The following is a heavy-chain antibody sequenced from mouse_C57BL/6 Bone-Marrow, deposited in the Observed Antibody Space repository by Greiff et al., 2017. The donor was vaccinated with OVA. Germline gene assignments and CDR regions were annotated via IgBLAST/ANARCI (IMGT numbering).Heavy chain of an antibody. CDR1: GYTFTDYY. J-gene: IGHJ2*01. Sequence: EVQLQQSGPELVKPGASVKISCKASGYTFTDYYMNWVKQSHGKGLEWIGDINPNNGGTSYNQKFTGKATLTVDKSSSTAYMELRSLTSEDSAVYYCARGNYYYGSRKGYFDYWGQGTTLTVSS. V-gene: IGHV1-26*01. D-gene: IGHD1-1*01. CDR2: INPNNGGT. CDR3: ARGNYYYGSRKGYFDY.